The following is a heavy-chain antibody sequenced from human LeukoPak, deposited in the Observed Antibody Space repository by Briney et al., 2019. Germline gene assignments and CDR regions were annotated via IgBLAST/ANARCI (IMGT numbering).Heavy chain of an antibody. Sequence: SETLSLTCTVSDGSLSSDYWTWIRQPPGKGLEWIGYIDYSGRTNYNPSLKSRVTISVDTSKNQFSLKVSSVTAADTAVYYCARVIMSSIYYYYMDAWGKGTTVTISS. CDR3: ARVIMSSIYYYYMDA. CDR1: DGSLSSDY. CDR2: IDYSGRT. J-gene: IGHJ6*03. D-gene: IGHD3-10*01. V-gene: IGHV4-59*01.